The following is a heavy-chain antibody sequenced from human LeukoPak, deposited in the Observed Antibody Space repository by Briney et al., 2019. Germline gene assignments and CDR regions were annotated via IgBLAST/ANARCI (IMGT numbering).Heavy chain of an antibody. CDR3: ARVGVVIIRRAYYFDY. V-gene: IGHV1-2*02. CDR1: GYTFTGYY. D-gene: IGHD3-3*01. Sequence: ASVKVSCKASGYTFTGYYMHWVRQAPGQGLEWMGGINPNSGGTNYAQKFQGRVTMTRDTSISTAYMELSRLRSDDTAVYYCARVGVVIIRRAYYFDYWGQGTLVTVSS. CDR2: INPNSGGT. J-gene: IGHJ4*02.